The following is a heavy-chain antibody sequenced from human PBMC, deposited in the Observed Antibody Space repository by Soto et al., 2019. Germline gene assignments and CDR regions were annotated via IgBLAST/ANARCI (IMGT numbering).Heavy chain of an antibody. CDR2: ISAYNGNT. CDR1: GYTFTSYG. Sequence: QVQLVQSGAEVKKPGASVKVSCKASGYTFTSYGISWVRQAPGQGLEWMGWISAYNGNTNYAQKLQGRVTMTTDTXXXXXXMELRSLRSDDTAVYYCARVNKVAARSEHAFDIWGQGTMVTVSS. V-gene: IGHV1-18*04. D-gene: IGHD6-6*01. CDR3: ARVNKVAARSEHAFDI. J-gene: IGHJ3*02.